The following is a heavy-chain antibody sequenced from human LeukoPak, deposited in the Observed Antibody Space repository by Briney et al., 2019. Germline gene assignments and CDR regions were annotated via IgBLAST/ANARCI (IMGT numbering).Heavy chain of an antibody. CDR2: IKQDGSEK. Sequence: GGSLRLSCAASGFTFSSYWITWIRQAPGKGLEWVANIKQDGSEKYYVDSVKGRFTISRDNAKNSLYLQMNSLRAEDTAVYYCARDTGGGYSCYDCWGQGTLVTVSS. J-gene: IGHJ4*02. CDR3: ARDTGGGYSCYDC. V-gene: IGHV3-7*01. CDR1: GFTFSSYW. D-gene: IGHD5-18*01.